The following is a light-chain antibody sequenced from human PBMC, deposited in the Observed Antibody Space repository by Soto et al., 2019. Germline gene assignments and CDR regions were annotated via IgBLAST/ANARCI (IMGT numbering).Light chain of an antibody. CDR1: SSDVGGYNY. J-gene: IGLJ2*01. CDR3: TSSGGSSTVV. Sequence: QSALTQPPSASGSPGQSVTISCTGSSSDVGGYNYVSWYQQHPGKAPKLMIYEVSKRPSGVPDRLSGSKSGNTASLTVAGLQAEDGADYYCTSSGGSSTVVFGGGTKLTVL. V-gene: IGLV2-8*01. CDR2: EVS.